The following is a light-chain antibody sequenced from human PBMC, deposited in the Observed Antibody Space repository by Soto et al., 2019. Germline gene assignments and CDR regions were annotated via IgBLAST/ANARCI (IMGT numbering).Light chain of an antibody. J-gene: IGLJ3*02. Sequence: QYALTQPPSASGSPGQSVTISCTGTSSDVGGYNYVSWYQHHPGKAPKLMIYEVSKRPSGVPDRFSGSKSGNTASLTVSGLQADDEADYCCNSYAGNNWVFGGGTKLTVL. CDR2: EVS. CDR3: NSYAGNNWV. V-gene: IGLV2-8*01. CDR1: SSDVGGYNY.